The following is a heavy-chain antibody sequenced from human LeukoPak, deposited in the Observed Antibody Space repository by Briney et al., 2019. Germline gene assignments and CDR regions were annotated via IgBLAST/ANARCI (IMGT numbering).Heavy chain of an antibody. Sequence: NSSETLSLTCTVSGGSISSGDYYWSWIRQPPGKGLEWIGYIYYSGSTYYNPSLKSRVTISVDTSKNQFSLKLSSVTAADTAVYYCARHGPPYDYGDRDAFDIWGQGTMVTVSS. J-gene: IGHJ3*02. CDR2: IYYSGST. CDR1: GGSISSGDYY. D-gene: IGHD4-17*01. CDR3: ARHGPPYDYGDRDAFDI. V-gene: IGHV4-30-4*01.